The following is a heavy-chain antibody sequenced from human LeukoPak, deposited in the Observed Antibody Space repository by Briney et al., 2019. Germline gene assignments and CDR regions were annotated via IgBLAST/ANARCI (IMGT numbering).Heavy chain of an antibody. Sequence: SETLSLTCAVSGGSISSGNWWSWVRQPPGKGLEWIGEIYHSGSTNYNLSLKSRVTISVDNSKNQFSLKLSSVTAADTAVYYCARDGAAAAGSYFDYWGQGTLVTVSS. V-gene: IGHV4-4*02. CDR1: GGSISSGNW. CDR3: ARDGAAAAGSYFDY. J-gene: IGHJ4*02. D-gene: IGHD6-13*01. CDR2: IYHSGST.